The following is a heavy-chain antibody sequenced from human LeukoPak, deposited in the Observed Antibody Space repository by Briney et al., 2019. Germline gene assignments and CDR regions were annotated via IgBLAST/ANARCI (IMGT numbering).Heavy chain of an antibody. CDR2: ISGSGGST. CDR3: AKDGIAVAAYGDFDY. Sequence: PGGSLRLSCAASGFTFSSYEMNWVRQAPGKGLEWVSAISGSGGSTYYADSVKGRFTISRDNSKNTLYLQMNSLRAEDTAVYYCAKDGIAVAAYGDFDYWGQGTLVTVSS. J-gene: IGHJ4*02. D-gene: IGHD6-19*01. CDR1: GFTFSSYE. V-gene: IGHV3-23*01.